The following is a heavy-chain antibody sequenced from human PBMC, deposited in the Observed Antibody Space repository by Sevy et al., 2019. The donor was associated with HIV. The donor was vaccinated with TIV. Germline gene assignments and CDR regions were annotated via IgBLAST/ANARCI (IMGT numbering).Heavy chain of an antibody. CDR1: GFTFNNYG. CDR2: IWYDGSKK. J-gene: IGHJ4*02. Sequence: GGSLRLSCAASGFTFNNYGMHWVRQAPGKGLEWVALIWYDGSKKYYADSVKGRFAISRDNSTNTLYLQMNGLRPEDTAVYYCASGPYYDFWSGRYWGQGTLVTVSS. CDR3: ASGPYYDFWSGRY. D-gene: IGHD3-3*01. V-gene: IGHV3-33*08.